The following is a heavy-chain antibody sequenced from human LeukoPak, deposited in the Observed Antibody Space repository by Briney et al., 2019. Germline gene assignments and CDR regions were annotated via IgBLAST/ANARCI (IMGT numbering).Heavy chain of an antibody. J-gene: IGHJ4*02. V-gene: IGHV1-18*01. CDR2: ISAYNGNT. CDR1: GYTLTSYG. D-gene: IGHD3-10*01. Sequence: ASVKVSCKASGYTLTSYGISWVRQAPGQGLEWVGWISAYNGNTNYAQKLQGRVTMTTDTSTSTAYMELRSLRSDDTAVYYCARVRDSLGSGSYFDYWGQGTLVTVSS. CDR3: ARVRDSLGSGSYFDY.